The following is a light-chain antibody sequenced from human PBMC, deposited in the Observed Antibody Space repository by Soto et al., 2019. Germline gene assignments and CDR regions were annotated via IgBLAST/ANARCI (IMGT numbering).Light chain of an antibody. CDR2: DVY. V-gene: IGLV2-14*01. Sequence: QSVLTQPASVSGSPGQSIAISCAGTSSDFGRYTYVSWYQQHPGTAPKLIIYDVYNRPSGVSNRFSGSKSGNTASLTISGLQAEDEADYYCTSYTSTSTPYVFGGGTKVTVL. CDR1: SSDFGRYTY. J-gene: IGLJ1*01. CDR3: TSYTSTSTPYV.